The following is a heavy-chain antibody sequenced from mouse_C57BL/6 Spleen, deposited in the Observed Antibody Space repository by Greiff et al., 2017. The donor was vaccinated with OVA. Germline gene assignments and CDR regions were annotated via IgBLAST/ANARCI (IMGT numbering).Heavy chain of an antibody. CDR1: GYTFTSYW. D-gene: IGHD3-2*02. Sequence: VKLQQPGAELVMPGASVKLSCKASGYTFTSYWMHWVKQRPGQGLEWIGEIDPSDSYTNYNQKFKGKSTLTVDKSSSTAYMQLSSLTSEDSAVYYCARGGSSGYNFDYWGQGTTLTVSS. J-gene: IGHJ2*01. V-gene: IGHV1-69*01. CDR2: IDPSDSYT. CDR3: ARGGSSGYNFDY.